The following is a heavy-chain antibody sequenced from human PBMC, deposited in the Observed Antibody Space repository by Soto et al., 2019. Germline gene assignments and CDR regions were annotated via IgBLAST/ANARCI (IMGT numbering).Heavy chain of an antibody. Sequence: SVKVSGKASGGTFSSYAISWVRQAPVQGLEWMGGIIPIFGTANYAQKFQGRVTITADESTSTAYMELSSLRSEDTAVYYCASSPLGIAARPEYYYYYGMDVWGQGTTVTVSS. V-gene: IGHV1-69*13. CDR2: IIPIFGTA. J-gene: IGHJ6*02. CDR3: ASSPLGIAARPEYYYYYGMDV. D-gene: IGHD6-6*01. CDR1: GGTFSSYA.